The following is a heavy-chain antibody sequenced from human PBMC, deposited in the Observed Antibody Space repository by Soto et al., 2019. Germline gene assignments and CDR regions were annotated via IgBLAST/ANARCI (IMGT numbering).Heavy chain of an antibody. CDR1: GFSLSTGRMG. J-gene: IGHJ6*02. Sequence: QVTLKESGPVLVKPTETLTLTCTVSGFSLSTGRMGVSWIRQPPGKALEWLAHIFSDNERSYSTSMQGRLTISKDPSGSQVVLSMTNLSPVDTGTYYCVRMNADSYQFYYAMDVWGQGTTVTVSS. V-gene: IGHV2-26*01. CDR2: IFSDNER. CDR3: VRMNADSYQFYYAMDV. D-gene: IGHD4-17*01.